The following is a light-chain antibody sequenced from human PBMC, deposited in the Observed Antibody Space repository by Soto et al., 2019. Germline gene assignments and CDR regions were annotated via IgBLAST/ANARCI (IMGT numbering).Light chain of an antibody. Sequence: DIQMAQSPSSLSASIGDRVTITCRASQGISEYLAWYQQRPGNAPNLLIYGASILQSGVPSRFSGSGSGTHFTLTISSLQPEDVATSYCHSYNSIPRTFGQGTTVAIK. CDR2: GAS. CDR3: HSYNSIPRT. J-gene: IGKJ1*01. CDR1: QGISEY. V-gene: IGKV1-27*01.